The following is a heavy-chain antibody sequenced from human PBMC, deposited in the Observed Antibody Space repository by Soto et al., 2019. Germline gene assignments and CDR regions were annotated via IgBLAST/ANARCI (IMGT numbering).Heavy chain of an antibody. D-gene: IGHD6-13*01. CDR2: ISYDGSNK. Sequence: QVQLVESGGGVVQPGRSLRLSCAASGFTFSSYGMHWVRQAPGKGLEWVAVISYDGSNKYYADSVKGRFTISRDNSKNKLYLQMNRLRAEDTAVYYCEKDMNEAAAGGSLAYDIWGQGTMVTVSS. J-gene: IGHJ3*02. CDR3: EKDMNEAAAGGSLAYDI. V-gene: IGHV3-30*18. CDR1: GFTFSSYG.